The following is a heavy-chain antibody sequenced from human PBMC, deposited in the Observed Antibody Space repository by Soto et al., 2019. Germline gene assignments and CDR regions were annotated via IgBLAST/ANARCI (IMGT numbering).Heavy chain of an antibody. CDR1: GFTFSSYG. D-gene: IGHD2-21*02. J-gene: IGHJ4*02. Sequence: QVQLVESGGGVVQPGRSLRLSCAASGFTFSSYGMHWVRQAPGKGLEWVAVISYDGSNKYYADSVKGRFTISRDNSKNTLYLQMNSLRAEDTAVYYCAKDLSRVVTAPDYFDYWGQGTLVTVSS. V-gene: IGHV3-30*18. CDR3: AKDLSRVVTAPDYFDY. CDR2: ISYDGSNK.